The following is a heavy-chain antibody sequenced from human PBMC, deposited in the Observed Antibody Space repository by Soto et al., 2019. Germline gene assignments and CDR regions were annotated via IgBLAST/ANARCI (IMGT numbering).Heavy chain of an antibody. D-gene: IGHD3-3*01. CDR3: AKVSGDYDFWSGYYEPYYMDV. J-gene: IGHJ6*03. CDR1: GFTFDDYA. CDR2: ISWNSGSI. V-gene: IGHV3-9*01. Sequence: GGSLRLSCAASGFTFDDYAMHWVRQAPGKGLEWVSGISWNSGSIGYADSVKGRFTISRDNAKNSLYLQMNSLRAEDTALYYCAKVSGDYDFWSGYYEPYYMDVWGKGTTVTVSS.